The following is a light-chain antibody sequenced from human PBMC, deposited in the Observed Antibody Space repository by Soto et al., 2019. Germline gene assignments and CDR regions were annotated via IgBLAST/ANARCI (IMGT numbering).Light chain of an antibody. CDR3: QQSYSSIT. V-gene: IGKV1-39*01. Sequence: DIQMTQSPPSLSASVGDRVTITCRASQSISNYLNWYQQKLGKAPKVLIYAASSLQSGVPSRFSGGGSGTDFTLTISSLQPEDFATYYCQQSYSSITFGQGTRLEIK. J-gene: IGKJ5*01. CDR1: QSISNY. CDR2: AAS.